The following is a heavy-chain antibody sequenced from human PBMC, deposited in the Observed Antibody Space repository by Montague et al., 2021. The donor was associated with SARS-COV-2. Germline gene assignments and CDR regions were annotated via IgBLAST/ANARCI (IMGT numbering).Heavy chain of an antibody. Sequence: SETLSLTCTVSGGSISRFYWSWFRQPPGKGLEWIGYISDSGSTNYNPSLTSRVTMSVDTSKNQFSLTVNSVTAADTAVYYCARHYSATLTAVYWGQGTLVTVSS. D-gene: IGHD2-15*01. J-gene: IGHJ4*02. CDR1: GGSISRFY. V-gene: IGHV4-59*08. CDR3: ARHYSATLTAVY. CDR2: ISDSGST.